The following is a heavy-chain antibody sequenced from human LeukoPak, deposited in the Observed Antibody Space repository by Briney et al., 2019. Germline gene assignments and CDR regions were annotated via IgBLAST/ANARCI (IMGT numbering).Heavy chain of an antibody. CDR2: INQDGSEK. CDR1: GFTFSNSW. J-gene: IGHJ4*02. Sequence: PGGSLRLSCAASGFTFSNSWMIWVRQAPGEGLEWVASINQDGSEKYYVDSVKGRFTISRDNAKNSLYLQINSLRAEDTAVYYCARDTYGGFDYWGQGALVTVSS. D-gene: IGHD4-23*01. V-gene: IGHV3-7*01. CDR3: ARDTYGGFDY.